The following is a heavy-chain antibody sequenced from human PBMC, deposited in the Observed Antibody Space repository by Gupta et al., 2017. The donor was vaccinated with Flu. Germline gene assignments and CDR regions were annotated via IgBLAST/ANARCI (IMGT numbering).Heavy chain of an antibody. Sequence: QAQLVESGGGVVQPGRSLRLSCAASGFTFSSYGMHWVRQAPGKGLEWVAVIWYDGSNKYYADSVKGRFTISRDNSKNTLYLQMNSLRAEDTAVYYCARDGSPVYSSGWYDYWGQGTLVTVSS. CDR3: ARDGSPVYSSGWYDY. D-gene: IGHD6-19*01. CDR2: IWYDGSNK. V-gene: IGHV3-33*01. J-gene: IGHJ4*02. CDR1: GFTFSSYG.